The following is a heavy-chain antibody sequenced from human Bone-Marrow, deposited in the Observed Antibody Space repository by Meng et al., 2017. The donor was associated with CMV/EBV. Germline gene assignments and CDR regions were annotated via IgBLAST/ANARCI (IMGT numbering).Heavy chain of an antibody. CDR1: GYIFTGYY. Sequence: ASVKVSCKTSGYIFTGYYMHWVRQAPGQGLEWMGCINANSGGTNYAQKFQGRFSMTRDTSINTAYMELRSLRSDDTALYFCARDTHWNDDYGMDVWGHGTTVTVSS. V-gene: IGHV1-2*02. CDR2: INANSGGT. J-gene: IGHJ6*02. CDR3: ARDTHWNDDYGMDV. D-gene: IGHD1-1*01.